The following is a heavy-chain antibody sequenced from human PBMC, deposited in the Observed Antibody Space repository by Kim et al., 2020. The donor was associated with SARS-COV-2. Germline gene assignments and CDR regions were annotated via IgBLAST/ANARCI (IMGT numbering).Heavy chain of an antibody. J-gene: IGHJ5*02. V-gene: IGHV5-10-1*01. Sequence: GESLKISCKGSGYSFTSYWISWVRQMPGKGLEWMGRIDPSDSYTNYSPSFQGHVTISADKSISTAYLQWSSLKASDTAMYYCARHTRDFWSGYHRTGYWFDPWGQGTLVTVSS. D-gene: IGHD3-3*01. CDR1: GYSFTSYW. CDR3: ARHTRDFWSGYHRTGYWFDP. CDR2: IDPSDSYT.